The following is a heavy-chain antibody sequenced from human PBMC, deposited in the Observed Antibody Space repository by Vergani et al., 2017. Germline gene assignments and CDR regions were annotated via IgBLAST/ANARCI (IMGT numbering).Heavy chain of an antibody. CDR3: AKPASSSWSYNWFDP. V-gene: IGHV1-2*02. J-gene: IGHJ5*02. CDR1: GYTFTGYY. D-gene: IGHD6-13*01. CDR2: INPNSGGT. Sequence: QVQLVQSGAEVKKPGASVKVSCKASGYTFTGYYMHWVRQAPGQGLEWMGWINPNSGGTNYAQKFQGRVTMTRDTSISTAYMELSRLRSEDTAVYYCAKPASSSWSYNWFDPWGQGTLVTVPS.